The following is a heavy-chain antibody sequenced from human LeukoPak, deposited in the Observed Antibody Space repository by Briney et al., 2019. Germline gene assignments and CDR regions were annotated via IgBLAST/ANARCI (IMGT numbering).Heavy chain of an antibody. V-gene: IGHV3-48*03. CDR3: ARQDTAMVLYYYGMDV. CDR2: ISSSGSTI. J-gene: IGHJ6*02. D-gene: IGHD5-18*01. CDR1: GCTFSSYE. Sequence: GGSLRLSCAASGCTFSSYEMNWVRQAPGKGLEWVSYISSSGSTIYYADSVKGRFTISRDNAKSSLYLQMNSLRAEDTAVYYCARQDTAMVLYYYGMDVWGQGTTVTVSS.